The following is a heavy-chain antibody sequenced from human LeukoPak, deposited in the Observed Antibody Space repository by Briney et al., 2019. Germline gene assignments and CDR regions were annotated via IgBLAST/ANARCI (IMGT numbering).Heavy chain of an antibody. V-gene: IGHV4-34*01. D-gene: IGHD6-13*01. CDR3: ARQGAAAVKARGAFDI. J-gene: IGHJ3*02. Sequence: SETLSLTCAVYGGSFSGYYWSWIRQPPGKGLEWIGEINHSGSTNYNPSLKSRVTISVDTSKNQFSLKLSSVTAADTAVYYCARQGAAAVKARGAFDIWGQGTMVTVSS. CDR1: GGSFSGYY. CDR2: INHSGST.